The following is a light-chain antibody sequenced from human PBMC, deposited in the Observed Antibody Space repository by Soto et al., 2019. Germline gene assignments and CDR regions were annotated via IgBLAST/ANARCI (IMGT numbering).Light chain of an antibody. CDR3: ASWDDSLNGPV. V-gene: IGLV1-44*01. CDR2: TNT. Sequence: QSVLSPPPSASGTPGQRVTISCSGSSSNVGGNPVNWYQHVPTTAPKLLIYTNTQRPSGVPDRFSGSNSGTSASLAISGLQSEDEADYYCASWDDSLNGPVFGTGTKVTVL. CDR1: SSNVGGNP. J-gene: IGLJ1*01.